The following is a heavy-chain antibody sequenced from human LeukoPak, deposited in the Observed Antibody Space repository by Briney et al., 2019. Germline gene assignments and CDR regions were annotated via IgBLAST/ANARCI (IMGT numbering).Heavy chain of an antibody. CDR1: GFTFSSYS. J-gene: IGHJ4*02. Sequence: GGSLRLSCAASGFTFSSYSMNWVRQAPGKGLEWVSSISSSSSTIYYADSVKGRFTISRDNAKNSLYLQMNSLRAEDTAVYYCARRRWGYYDSSGPKGQGDYWGQGTLVTVSS. V-gene: IGHV3-48*01. CDR3: ARRRWGYYDSSGPKGQGDY. D-gene: IGHD3-22*01. CDR2: ISSSSSTI.